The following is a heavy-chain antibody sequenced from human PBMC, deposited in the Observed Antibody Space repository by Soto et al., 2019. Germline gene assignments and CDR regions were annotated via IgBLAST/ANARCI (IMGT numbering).Heavy chain of an antibody. CDR2: ISGRGGST. Sequence: PVGSLRLSCAASGFTFSNYAMNWVRQAPGKGLEWVSVISGRGGSTYYADSVKGRFTISRDNSKNSLYLQMSSLRVEDTALYYCAKDVCSGSTTSCYTRLDFWGQGALVTVSS. CDR3: AKDVCSGSTTSCYTRLDF. J-gene: IGHJ4*02. V-gene: IGHV3-23*01. D-gene: IGHD2-2*02. CDR1: GFTFSNYA.